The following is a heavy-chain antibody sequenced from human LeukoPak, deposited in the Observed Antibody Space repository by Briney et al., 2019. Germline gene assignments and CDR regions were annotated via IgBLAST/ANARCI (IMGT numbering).Heavy chain of an antibody. CDR2: IRYDGSNK. D-gene: IGHD3-22*01. J-gene: IGHJ4*02. Sequence: GGSLRLSCAASGFTFSSYWMHWVRQAPGKGLEWVAFIRYDGSNKYYADSVKGRFTISRDNSKNTLYLQMNSLRAEDTAVYYCAKGDYYYDSSGVDYWGQGNLVTVSS. CDR3: AKGDYYYDSSGVDY. V-gene: IGHV3-30*02. CDR1: GFTFSSYW.